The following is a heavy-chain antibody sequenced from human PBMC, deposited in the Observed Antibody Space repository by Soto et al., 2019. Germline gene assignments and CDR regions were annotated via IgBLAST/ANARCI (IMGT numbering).Heavy chain of an antibody. D-gene: IGHD1-26*01. CDR2: IYPGDSDT. V-gene: IGHV5-51*01. J-gene: IGHJ6*02. CDR3: AAGSGASYYYYGMDV. CDR1: GYSFTSYW. Sequence: ESLKISCKGSGYSFTSYWIGWVRQMPGKGLEWMGIIYPGDSDTRYSPSFQGQVTISADKSISTAYLQWSSLKASDTAMYYCAAGSGASYYYYGMDVSGQGTTVTVSS.